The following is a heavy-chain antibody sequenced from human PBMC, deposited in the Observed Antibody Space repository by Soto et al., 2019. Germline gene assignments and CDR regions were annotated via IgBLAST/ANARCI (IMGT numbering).Heavy chain of an antibody. D-gene: IGHD6-6*01. Sequence: GPLRLSCPASGFTFSSYAMSWVRQAPGKGLEWVSAISGSGGSTYYADSVKGRFTISRDNSKDTLYLQMNSLRAEDTAVYYCAKDREQLVRRDYFDYWGQGTLVTVSS. CDR1: GFTFSSYA. CDR2: ISGSGGST. J-gene: IGHJ4*02. V-gene: IGHV3-23*01. CDR3: AKDREQLVRRDYFDY.